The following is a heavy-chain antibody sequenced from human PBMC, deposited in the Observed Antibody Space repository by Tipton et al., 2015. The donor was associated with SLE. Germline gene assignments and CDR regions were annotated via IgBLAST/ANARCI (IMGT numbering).Heavy chain of an antibody. Sequence: TLSLTCTVSGGSISSYYWSWIRQPPGKGLEWIGYIYYSGSTNYNPSLKSRVTISVDTSKNQFPLKLSSVTAADTAVYYCARYARGYSGYEGCDYWGQGPLFTVS. CDR1: GGSISSYY. J-gene: IGHJ4*02. D-gene: IGHD5-12*01. V-gene: IGHV4-59*07. CDR2: IYYSGST. CDR3: ARYARGYSGYEGCDY.